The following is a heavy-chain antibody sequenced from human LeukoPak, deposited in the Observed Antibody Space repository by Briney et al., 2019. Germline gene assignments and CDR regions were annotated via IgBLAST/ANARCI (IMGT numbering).Heavy chain of an antibody. D-gene: IGHD3-3*01. Sequence: PGGPLRLSCAASGFIFSDYAIHWVRQAPGKGLEWVAVIWYDGNTKDYADSVKGRFAISRDTSKNTVFPQMNSLRAEDTAVYYCAKSYYDSWSGYADYYYMDVWGKGTTVTVSS. CDR3: AKSYYDSWSGYADYYYMDV. CDR1: GFIFSDYA. V-gene: IGHV3-33*06. CDR2: IWYDGNTK. J-gene: IGHJ6*03.